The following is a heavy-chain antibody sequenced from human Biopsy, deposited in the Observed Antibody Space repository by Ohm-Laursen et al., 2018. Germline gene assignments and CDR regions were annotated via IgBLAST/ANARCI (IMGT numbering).Heavy chain of an antibody. CDR1: GGSLSSYS. CDR2: IYTSGIT. V-gene: IGHV4-4*07. D-gene: IGHD1-14*01. Sequence: SDTLSLTCTVSGGSLSSYSWSWIRQPAGQGLEWNGQIYTSGITNYNPSLKSRVTMSVDTSKNKFSLRVSSVTAADTAVYYCARDRDRRGWFDPWGQGTLVTVSS. J-gene: IGHJ5*02. CDR3: ARDRDRRGWFDP.